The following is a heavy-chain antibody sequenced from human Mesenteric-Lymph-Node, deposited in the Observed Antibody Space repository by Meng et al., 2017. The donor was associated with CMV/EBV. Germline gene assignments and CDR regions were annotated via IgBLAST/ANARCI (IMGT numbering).Heavy chain of an antibody. D-gene: IGHD3-16*02. CDR1: GFTLSSYA. J-gene: IGHJ4*02. Sequence: GESLKISCAASGFTLSSYAMSWVRQAPGKGLEWVSVIYSGGSSTYYADSVKGRFTISRDNSKDTLYLQMNSLRAEDTAVYYCAKEGPNYDYVWGSYRYLPFDFWGQGTLVTVSS. V-gene: IGHV3-23*03. CDR2: IYSGGSST. CDR3: AKEGPNYDYVWGSYRYLPFDF.